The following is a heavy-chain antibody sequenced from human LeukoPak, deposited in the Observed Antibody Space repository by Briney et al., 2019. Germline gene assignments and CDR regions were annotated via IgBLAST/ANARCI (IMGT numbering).Heavy chain of an antibody. CDR3: ARAFQSLGGLSLLDY. J-gene: IGHJ4*02. Sequence: ASVKVSCKASGYTFTNYAMNWVRQAPGQGLEWMGWIHPSTGSPTYAQGFTGRFVFSLDTSVSTTYLQISSLKAEDTAVYFCARAFQSLGGLSLLDYWGQGTLVTVSS. CDR1: GYTFTNYA. V-gene: IGHV7-4-1*02. D-gene: IGHD3-16*02. CDR2: IHPSTGSP.